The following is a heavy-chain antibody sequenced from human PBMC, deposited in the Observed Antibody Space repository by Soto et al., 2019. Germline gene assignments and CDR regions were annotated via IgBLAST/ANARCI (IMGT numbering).Heavy chain of an antibody. CDR3: ARDHFTPVGSYYYYGMDV. Sequence: AASVKVSCKASGYTFTSYYMHWVRQAPGQGLEWMGIINPSGGSTSYAQKFQGRVTMTRDTSTSTVYMELSSLRSEDTAVYYCARDHFTPVGSYYYYGMDVWGQGTTVTVSS. V-gene: IGHV1-46*01. CDR1: GYTFTSYY. D-gene: IGHD1-26*01. CDR2: INPSGGST. J-gene: IGHJ6*02.